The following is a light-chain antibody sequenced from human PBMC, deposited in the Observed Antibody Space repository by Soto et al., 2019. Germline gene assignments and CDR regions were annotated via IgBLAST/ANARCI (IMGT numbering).Light chain of an antibody. CDR2: GAS. J-gene: IGKJ1*01. CDR3: QQRSNWPPWT. V-gene: IGKV3-11*01. CDR1: QSVSRR. Sequence: EVVLTQSPGTLSLSPGGRATLSCRASQSVSRRLAWYQQRPGQSPRLLISGASTRATGIPARFSGSGSGTEFTLPISSLQSEDFAVYYCQQRSNWPPWTFGRGTKVDIK.